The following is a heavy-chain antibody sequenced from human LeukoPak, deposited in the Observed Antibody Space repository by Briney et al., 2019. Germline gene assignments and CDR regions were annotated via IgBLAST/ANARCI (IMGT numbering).Heavy chain of an antibody. CDR2: ISGSGGSP. Sequence: GGSLRLSCAASGFSFSTYAMTWVRRAPGKGLEWVSGISGSGGSPYYADSVKGRFTISRDTSKNTLYLQMNSLRAKDTAVYYCAKAVYDSSGSFDFWGQGTLVTVSS. V-gene: IGHV3-23*01. CDR3: AKAVYDSSGSFDF. CDR1: GFSFSTYA. D-gene: IGHD3-22*01. J-gene: IGHJ4*02.